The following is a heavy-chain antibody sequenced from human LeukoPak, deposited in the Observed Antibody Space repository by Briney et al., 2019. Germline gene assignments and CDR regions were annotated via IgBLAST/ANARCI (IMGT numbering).Heavy chain of an antibody. J-gene: IGHJ4*02. CDR2: ISGGGETT. D-gene: IGHD4-17*01. CDR1: GFTFNNYA. V-gene: IGHV3-23*01. Sequence: TGGSLRLSFAASGFTFNNYAMNWVRQAPGKGREWVLAISGGGETTYYADSAKGRFTISRDNSQNTLYLQMNSLRAEDTAVYYCARDYADYVGYFFFDYWGQGTLVTVSS. CDR3: ARDYADYVGYFFFDY.